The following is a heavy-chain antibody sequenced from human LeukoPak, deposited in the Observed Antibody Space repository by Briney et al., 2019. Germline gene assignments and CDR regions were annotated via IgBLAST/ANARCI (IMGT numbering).Heavy chain of an antibody. CDR1: GYTFTGYY. CDR2: INPNSGGT. D-gene: IGHD6-19*01. J-gene: IGHJ4*02. V-gene: IGHV1-2*02. Sequence: ASVKVSCKASGYTFTGYYMHWVRQAPGQGLEWMGWINPNSGGTNYAQKFQGRVTMTRDTSISTAYMELSRLRSDDTAVYCCARGRIAVAGYFDYWGQGTLVTVSS. CDR3: ARGRIAVAGYFDY.